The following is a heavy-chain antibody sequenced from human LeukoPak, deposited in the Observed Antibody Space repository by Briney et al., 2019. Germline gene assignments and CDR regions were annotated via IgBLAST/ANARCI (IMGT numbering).Heavy chain of an antibody. CDR2: IYYSGST. CDR3: ARRGYSSGWNFDY. Sequence: PSETLSLTCTVSGGSISSYYWSWIRQPPWKGLEWIGYIYYSGSTNYNPSLKSRVTISVDTSKNQFSLKLSSVTAADTAVYYCARRGYSSGWNFDYWGQGTLVTVSS. D-gene: IGHD6-19*01. CDR1: GGSISSYY. V-gene: IGHV4-59*08. J-gene: IGHJ4*02.